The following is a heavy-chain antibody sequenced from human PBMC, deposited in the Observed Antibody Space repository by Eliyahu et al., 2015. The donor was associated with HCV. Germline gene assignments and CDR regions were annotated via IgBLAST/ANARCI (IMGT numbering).Heavy chain of an antibody. Sequence: QVQLQESGPGLVKPSQTLSLTCTVSGGSISSGGYYWSWIRQHPGKGLEWIGYIYYSGSTYYNPSLKSRVTISVDTSKNQFSLKLSSVTAADTAVYYCASGGYYDFWSGYYKPSHYGMDVWGQGTTVTVSS. D-gene: IGHD3-3*01. CDR1: GGSISSGGYY. CDR2: IYYSGST. CDR3: ASGGYYDFWSGYYKPSHYGMDV. J-gene: IGHJ6*02. V-gene: IGHV4-31*03.